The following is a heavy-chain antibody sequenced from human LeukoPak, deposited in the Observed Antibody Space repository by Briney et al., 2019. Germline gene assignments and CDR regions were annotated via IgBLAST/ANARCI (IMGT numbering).Heavy chain of an antibody. Sequence: GSSVKVSCKASGGTFSSYAISWVRQAPGQGLEWVGGIIPIFGTANYAQKFQGRVTITTDESTSTAYMELSRLRSDDTAVYYCARDIIAGSGSSSPGIDYYYYYMDVWGKGTTVTVSS. CDR2: IIPIFGTA. V-gene: IGHV1-69*05. J-gene: IGHJ6*03. CDR1: GGTFSSYA. D-gene: IGHD3-10*01. CDR3: ARDIIAGSGSSSPGIDYYYYYMDV.